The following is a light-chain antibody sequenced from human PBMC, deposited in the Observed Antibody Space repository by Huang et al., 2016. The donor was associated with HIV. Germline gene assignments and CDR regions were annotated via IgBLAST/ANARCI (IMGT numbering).Light chain of an antibody. CDR2: WAS. CDR1: QSVLNSSNNKNS. J-gene: IGKJ2*01. CDR3: QQYYSTPYT. V-gene: IGKV4-1*01. Sequence: DIVMTQSPDSLAVSLCERATINCTSSQSVLNSSNNKNSLSWYQQKPGQPTKLLIDWASTRESGFPDRFSGSGSGTDFTLTISSLQAEDVAVYYCQQYYSTPYTFGQGTKLEIK.